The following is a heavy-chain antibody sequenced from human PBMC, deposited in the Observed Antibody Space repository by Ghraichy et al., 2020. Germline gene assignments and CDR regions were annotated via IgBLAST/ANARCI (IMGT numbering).Heavy chain of an antibody. CDR2: IYYSGST. V-gene: IGHV4-59*01. D-gene: IGHD2-2*01. J-gene: IGHJ6*02. CDR3: ARAGGQLEYYYYYGMDV. Sequence: SETLSLTCTVSGGSISSYYWSWIRQPPGKGLEWIGYIYYSGSTNYNPSLKSRVTISVDTSKKQFSLKLSSVTAADTAVYYCARAGGQLEYYYYYGMDVWGQGTTGTVSS. CDR1: GGSISSYY.